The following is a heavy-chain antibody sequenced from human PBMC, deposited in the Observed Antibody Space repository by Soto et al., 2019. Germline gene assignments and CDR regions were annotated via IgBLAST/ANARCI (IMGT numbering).Heavy chain of an antibody. CDR1: GGTFSSYA. CDR3: ARVVGYCSSTSCYLHYYYYGMDV. CDR2: IIPIFGTA. D-gene: IGHD2-2*01. V-gene: IGHV1-69*13. J-gene: IGHJ6*02. Sequence: SVKVSCKASGGTFSSYAISWVRQAPGQGLEWMGGIIPIFGTANYAQKFQGRVTITADESTSTAYMELSSLRSEDTAVYYCARVVGYCSSTSCYLHYYYYGMDVWGQGTTVTVYS.